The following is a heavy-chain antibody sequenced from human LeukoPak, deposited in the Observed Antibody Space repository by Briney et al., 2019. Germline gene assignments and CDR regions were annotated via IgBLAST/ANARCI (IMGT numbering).Heavy chain of an antibody. D-gene: IGHD3-22*01. J-gene: IGHJ4*02. V-gene: IGHV3-64*01. CDR3: ARDSPYDSSGYYHYPFDY. CDR1: GFTFSSYA. Sequence: GGSLRLSCAASGFTFSSYAMHWVRQAPGKGLEYVSAISSNGGSTYYANSVKGRFTISRDNAKNSLYLQMNSLRAEDTAVYYCARDSPYDSSGYYHYPFDYWGQGTLVTVSS. CDR2: ISSNGGST.